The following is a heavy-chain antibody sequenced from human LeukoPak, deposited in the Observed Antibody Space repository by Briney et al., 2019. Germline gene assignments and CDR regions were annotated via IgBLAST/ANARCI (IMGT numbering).Heavy chain of an antibody. CDR3: ARGGVHYRNPRY. J-gene: IGHJ4*02. D-gene: IGHD1-14*01. V-gene: IGHV3-53*01. CDR1: GFSVSSIY. Sequence: PGGSLRLSCVASGFSVSSIYMSWVRRAPGKGLEWVSLLYTDHSTYYANSVEGRFTISRDDSKNTIYLQMNSLRAEDTAVYYCARGGVHYRNPRYWGQGTLVTVSS. CDR2: LYTDHST.